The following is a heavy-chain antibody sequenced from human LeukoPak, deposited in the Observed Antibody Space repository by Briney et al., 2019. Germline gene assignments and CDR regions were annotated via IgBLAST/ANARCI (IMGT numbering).Heavy chain of an antibody. CDR2: IGTAGDT. Sequence: GGSLRLSCAASGFTFSSYDMHWVRQATGKGLEWVSAIGTAGDTYYPGSVKGRFTISRENAKNSLYLQMNSLRAGDTAVYYCAAANLRLGELSLHYWGQGTLVTVSS. D-gene: IGHD3-16*02. J-gene: IGHJ4*02. CDR3: AAANLRLGELSLHY. CDR1: GFTFSSYD. V-gene: IGHV3-13*01.